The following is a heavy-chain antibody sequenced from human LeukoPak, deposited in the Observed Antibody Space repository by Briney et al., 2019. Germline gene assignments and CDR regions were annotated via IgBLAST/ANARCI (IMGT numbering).Heavy chain of an antibody. CDR2: ISSDGSST. V-gene: IGHV3-74*03. D-gene: IGHD6-6*01. Sequence: GGSLRLSCAASGFTFRNLWMHWVRQTPGKGLVWVSRISSDGSSTTYADSVKGRFTISRDNAKNTLYLQMNNLRAEDMAMYYCARDQRVTGRPDIDYWGQGTLVIVSS. CDR1: GFTFRNLW. CDR3: ARDQRVTGRPDIDY. J-gene: IGHJ4*02.